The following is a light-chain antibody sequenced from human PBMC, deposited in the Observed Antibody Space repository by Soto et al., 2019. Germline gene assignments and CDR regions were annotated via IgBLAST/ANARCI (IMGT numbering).Light chain of an antibody. J-gene: IGKJ1*01. CDR2: AAS. Sequence: DIQMTQSPSSLSASVGDRVTITCRASQSISAYLNWYQQKPGKAPKLLIYAASSLESGVPSRFSGSGSGTDFTLAISSLQPEDFAAYYCQQTYGNPRTFGQGTTVEVK. V-gene: IGKV1-39*01. CDR1: QSISAY. CDR3: QQTYGNPRT.